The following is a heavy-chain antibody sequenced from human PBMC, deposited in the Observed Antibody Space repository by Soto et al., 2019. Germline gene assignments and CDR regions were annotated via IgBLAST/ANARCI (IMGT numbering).Heavy chain of an antibody. J-gene: IGHJ4*02. CDR1: GGSISSYY. V-gene: IGHV4-59*01. CDR3: ARYRRGYSGYDWDYFDY. CDR2: IYYSGST. Sequence: SETLSLTCTVSGGSISSYYWIWIRQPPGKGLEWIGYIYYSGSTKYNPSLKSRVTISVDTSKNQFSLKLSSVTAADTAVYYCARYRRGYSGYDWDYFDYWGQGTLVTVSS. D-gene: IGHD5-12*01.